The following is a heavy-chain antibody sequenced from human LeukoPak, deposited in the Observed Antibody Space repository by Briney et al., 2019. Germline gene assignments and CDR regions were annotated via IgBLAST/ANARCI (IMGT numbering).Heavy chain of an antibody. CDR3: ARDLKTRRGIGLY. J-gene: IGHJ4*02. CDR2: IYYSGST. V-gene: IGHV4-59*12. D-gene: IGHD3-10*01. Sequence: SETLSLTCTVSGDSISSYYWSWIRQPPGKGLEWIGYIYYSGSTNYNPSLKSRVTISVDTSKNQFSLKLSSVTAADTAVYYCARDLKTRRGIGLYWGQGTLVTVSS. CDR1: GDSISSYY.